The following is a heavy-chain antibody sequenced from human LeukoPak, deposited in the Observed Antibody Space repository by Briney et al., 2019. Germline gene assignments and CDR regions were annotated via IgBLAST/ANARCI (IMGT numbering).Heavy chain of an antibody. CDR1: GFTIRSYA. J-gene: IGHJ5*02. Sequence: GGSLRLSCAVSGFTIRSYAMNWVRQAPGKGLEWVANIKQDGSEKYYVDSVKGRFTISRDNAMNSLYLQMNSLRAEDTAVYYCARDSGGNSGWFDPWGQGTLVTVSA. D-gene: IGHD4-23*01. CDR3: ARDSGGNSGWFDP. CDR2: IKQDGSEK. V-gene: IGHV3-7*01.